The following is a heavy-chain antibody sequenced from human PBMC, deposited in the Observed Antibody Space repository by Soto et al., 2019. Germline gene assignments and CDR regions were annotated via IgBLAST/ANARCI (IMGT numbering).Heavy chain of an antibody. CDR1: GFDFTAYA. Sequence: EVQLLESGGGLVQPGGSLRLSCAASGFDFTAYAMNWVRQAPGKGLQWVSGLVGSGADKNYADSVRGRFTVSRDNSRNTLYLQMDSLRDEDTAVYYCAKDLIVNNGVWEPFDMWGRGTKVTVSS. D-gene: IGHD2-8*01. V-gene: IGHV3-23*01. CDR2: LVGSGADK. J-gene: IGHJ3*02. CDR3: AKDLIVNNGVWEPFDM.